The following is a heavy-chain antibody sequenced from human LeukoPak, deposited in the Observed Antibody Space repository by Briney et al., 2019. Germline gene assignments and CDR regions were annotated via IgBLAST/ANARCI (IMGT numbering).Heavy chain of an antibody. CDR3: ASQAAAGTTGGDY. CDR1: GGTFSSYA. J-gene: IGHJ4*02. Sequence: ASVKVSCKASGGTFSSYAISWVRQAPGQGLEWMGGTIPIFGTANYAQKFQGRVTITTDESTSTAYMELSSLRSEDTAVYYCASQAAAGTTGGDYWGQGTLVTVSS. CDR2: TIPIFGTA. V-gene: IGHV1-69*05. D-gene: IGHD6-13*01.